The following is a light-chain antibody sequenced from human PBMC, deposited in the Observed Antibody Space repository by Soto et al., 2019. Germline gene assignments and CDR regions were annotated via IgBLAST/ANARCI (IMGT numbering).Light chain of an antibody. V-gene: IGKV3-20*01. J-gene: IGKJ1*01. Sequence: EIVLTQSPGTLSLSPGERATLSCRASRSVNNNYLAWYQQKPGQAPRLLIFGASRRAAGIPDRFSGSGSGTDFTLTISRLEPEDFAVYYCQQYGSSPWTFGQGTKVDIK. CDR3: QQYGSSPWT. CDR2: GAS. CDR1: RSVNNNY.